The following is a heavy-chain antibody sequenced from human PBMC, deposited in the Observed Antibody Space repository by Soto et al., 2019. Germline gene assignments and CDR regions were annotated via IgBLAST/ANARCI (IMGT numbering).Heavy chain of an antibody. CDR2: ISSSSSYI. V-gene: IGHV3-21*01. D-gene: IGHD6-13*01. CDR3: ARDNGSWVNWFDP. CDR1: GFTFSSYS. Sequence: GGSLRLSCAASGFTFSSYSMNWVRQAPGKGLEWVSSISSSSSYIYYADSVKGRFTISRDNAKNSLYLQMNSLRAEDTAVYYCARDNGSWVNWFDPWGQGTLVTVSS. J-gene: IGHJ5*02.